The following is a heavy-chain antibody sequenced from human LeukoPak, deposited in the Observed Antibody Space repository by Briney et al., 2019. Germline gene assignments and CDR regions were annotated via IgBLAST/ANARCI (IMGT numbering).Heavy chain of an antibody. Sequence: PSETLSLTCTVSGGSISSSSYYWGWIRQPPGKGLEWIGSIYYSGSTYYNPSLKSRVTISVDTSKNQFSLKLSSVTAADTAVYYCARGSSGYYSRWFDPWGQGTLDTVSS. CDR2: IYYSGST. CDR1: GGSISSSSYY. D-gene: IGHD3-22*01. CDR3: ARGSSGYYSRWFDP. V-gene: IGHV4-39*07. J-gene: IGHJ5*02.